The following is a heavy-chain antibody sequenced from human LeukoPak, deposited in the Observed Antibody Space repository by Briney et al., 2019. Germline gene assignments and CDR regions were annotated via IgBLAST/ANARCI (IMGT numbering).Heavy chain of an antibody. CDR2: IYYSGST. Sequence: SETLSLTCTVSGGSISSSSYYWGWIRQPPGKGLEWIGSIYYSGSTYYNPSLKSRVTISVDTSKNQFSLKLSSVTAADTAVYYCARGYNWNDGPENYYFDYWGQGTLVTVSS. D-gene: IGHD1-1*01. J-gene: IGHJ4*02. V-gene: IGHV4-39*07. CDR3: ARGYNWNDGPENYYFDY. CDR1: GGSISSSSYY.